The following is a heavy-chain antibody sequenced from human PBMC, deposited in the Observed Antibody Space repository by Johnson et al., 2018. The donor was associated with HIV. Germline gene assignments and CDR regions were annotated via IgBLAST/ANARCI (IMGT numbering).Heavy chain of an antibody. D-gene: IGHD2-15*01. V-gene: IGHV3-7*01. Sequence: VQLVESGGGLVQPGGSLRLSCAASGFTFSTYWMSWVRQAPGKGMEWVATIQDDGSEKYYVDSLTGRFTISRDNAKNSLYLQMNSLRAEDTAVYYCASTSPPGLLAFQDAFDIWGQGTMVTVSS. J-gene: IGHJ3*02. CDR1: GFTFSTYW. CDR3: ASTSPPGLLAFQDAFDI. CDR2: IQDDGSEK.